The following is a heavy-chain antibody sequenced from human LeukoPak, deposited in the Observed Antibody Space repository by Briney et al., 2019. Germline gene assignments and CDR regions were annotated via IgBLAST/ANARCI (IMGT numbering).Heavy chain of an antibody. CDR3: AKAYGTGGSCYSPCD. D-gene: IGHD2-15*01. CDR1: GFTFSSYA. Sequence: GESLRLSCAASGFTFSSYAMSWVRLAPGKGLEWVSIISGSGGSTYYADSVKGRFTISRDNSKTTLYLQMSRLRAEDTAVYYCAKAYGTGGSCYSPCDWGQVTLVTVA. CDR2: ISGSGGST. V-gene: IGHV3-23*01. J-gene: IGHJ4*02.